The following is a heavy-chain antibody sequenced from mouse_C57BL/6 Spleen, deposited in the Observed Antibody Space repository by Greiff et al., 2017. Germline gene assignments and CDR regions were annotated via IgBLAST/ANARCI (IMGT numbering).Heavy chain of an antibody. CDR1: GYSITSGYY. J-gene: IGHJ3*01. V-gene: IGHV3-6*01. CDR3: ARGFYYGSSYPAWFAY. D-gene: IGHD1-1*01. Sequence: VQLQQSGPGLVKPSQSLSLTCSVTGYSITSGYYWNWIRQFPGNKLEWMGYISYDGSNNYNPSLKNRISITRDTSKNQFFLKLNSVTTEDTATYYCARGFYYGSSYPAWFAYWGQGTLVTVSA. CDR2: ISYDGSN.